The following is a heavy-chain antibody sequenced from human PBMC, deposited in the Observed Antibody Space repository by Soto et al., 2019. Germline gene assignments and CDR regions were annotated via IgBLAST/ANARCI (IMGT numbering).Heavy chain of an antibody. J-gene: IGHJ6*03. D-gene: IGHD2-15*01. Sequence: ASVTVSCKASVYTFTGYYMHWVRQAPGQGLEWMGWINPNSGGTNYAQKFQGWVTMTRNTSISTAYMELSSLRSEDTAVYYCARGFEDTGDYYYYMDVWGKGTTVTVSS. CDR1: VYTFTGYY. V-gene: IGHV1-2*04. CDR3: ARGFEDTGDYYYYMDV. CDR2: INPNSGGT.